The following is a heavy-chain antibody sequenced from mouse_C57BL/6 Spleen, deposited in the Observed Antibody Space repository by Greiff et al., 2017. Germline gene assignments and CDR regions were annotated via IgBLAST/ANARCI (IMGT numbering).Heavy chain of an antibody. CDR2: IYPSDSET. V-gene: IGHV1-61*01. J-gene: IGHJ4*01. Sequence: QVQLQQPGAELVRPGSSVKLSCKASGYTFTSYWMDWVKQRPGQGLEWIGNIYPSDSETHYNQQFKDKATLTVDKSSSTAYMQLSSLTSEDSAVYYCARRRGGYYAMDYRGQGTSVTVSS. CDR3: ARRRGGYYAMDY. CDR1: GYTFTSYW.